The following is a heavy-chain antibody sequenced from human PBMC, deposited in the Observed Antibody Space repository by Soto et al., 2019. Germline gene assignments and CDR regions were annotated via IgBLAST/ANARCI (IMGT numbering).Heavy chain of an antibody. Sequence: QVQLVQSGAEVKKPGASVKVSCKASGYTFTGYYMHWVRQAPGQGLEWMGWINPNSGGTNYAQKFQGWVTMTRDTSISTAYMELSRLRSDDTGVYYCARGGGAYYYGSGSPLKYYYGMDVWGQGTTVTVSS. CDR1: GYTFTGYY. D-gene: IGHD3-10*01. CDR3: ARGGGAYYYGSGSPLKYYYGMDV. V-gene: IGHV1-2*04. J-gene: IGHJ6*02. CDR2: INPNSGGT.